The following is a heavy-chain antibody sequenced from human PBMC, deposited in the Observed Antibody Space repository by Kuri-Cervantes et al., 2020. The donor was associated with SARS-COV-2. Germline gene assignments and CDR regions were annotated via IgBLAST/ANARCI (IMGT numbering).Heavy chain of an antibody. D-gene: IGHD3-22*01. CDR3: ARGRYDVTMIVVVVTAAPSYFDL. CDR1: GGSSSDDK. CDR2: IAESGST. J-gene: IGHJ2*01. V-gene: IGHV4-34*01. Sequence: ESLKISCAVYGGSSSDDKWSWIRQAPGKGLEWVGEIAESGSTNYNPSLKGRVSMSVDTSKKQFSLKLTSVTAADTAIYYCARGRYDVTMIVVVVTAAPSYFDLWGRGTLVTVSS.